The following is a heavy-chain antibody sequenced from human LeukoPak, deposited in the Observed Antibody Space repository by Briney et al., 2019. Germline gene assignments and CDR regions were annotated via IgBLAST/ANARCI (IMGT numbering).Heavy chain of an antibody. V-gene: IGHV3-30*04. J-gene: IGHJ4*02. CDR2: ISYDGSNE. CDR3: ASMCGGDCYGVVYFDY. Sequence: GRSLRLSCAASGFTFSSYVMHWVRQAPGKGLEWVAIISYDGSNEYYADSVKGRFTISRDNAKNSLYLQMNSLRAEDTAVYYCASMCGGDCYGVVYFDYWGQGTLVTVSS. D-gene: IGHD2-21*02. CDR1: GFTFSSYV.